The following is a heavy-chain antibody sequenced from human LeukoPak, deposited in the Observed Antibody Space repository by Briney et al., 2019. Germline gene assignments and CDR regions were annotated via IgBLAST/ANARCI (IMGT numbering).Heavy chain of an antibody. CDR3: VRDGESANWYFDL. CDR1: GDSVSSNSAT. Sequence: SQTLSLTCAIFGDSVSSNSATWNRIRQSPSRGLEWLGRTYYRSKWYNEYAVSVKSRITINPDTSKNQFSLQLNSVTPEDTAVYYCVRDGESANWYFDLWGRGTLVTVSS. D-gene: IGHD3-10*01. V-gene: IGHV6-1*01. J-gene: IGHJ2*01. CDR2: TYYRSKWYN.